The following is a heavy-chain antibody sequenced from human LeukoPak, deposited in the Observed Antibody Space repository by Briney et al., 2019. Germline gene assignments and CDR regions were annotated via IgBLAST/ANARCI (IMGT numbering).Heavy chain of an antibody. CDR1: GCTFTSYD. V-gene: IGHV1-8*01. D-gene: IGHD6-19*01. CDR3: ARVGLAVAGIRYYYMDV. J-gene: IGHJ6*03. CDR2: MNPNCGNA. Sequence: ASVKVSCKASGCTFTSYDINWVRQATGQGLEWMGGMNPNCGNAGYAQKFQGRVTITRDTSISTAYMELSSLRSEDTAVYYCARVGLAVAGIRYYYMDVWGKGTTVTVSS.